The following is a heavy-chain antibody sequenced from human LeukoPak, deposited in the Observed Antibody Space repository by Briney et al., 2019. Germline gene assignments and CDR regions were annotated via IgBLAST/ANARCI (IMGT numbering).Heavy chain of an antibody. CDR1: GFTFSNYG. Sequence: RGSLKLSCAASGFTFSNYGMHWVCQAPGKGLEWVSYISSSSNTMYYADTVKGRFTISRDNAKNSLYLQMNSLRDEDTAVYYCARAFDYWGQGTLVAISS. J-gene: IGHJ4*02. CDR3: ARAFDY. CDR2: ISSSSNTM. V-gene: IGHV3-48*02.